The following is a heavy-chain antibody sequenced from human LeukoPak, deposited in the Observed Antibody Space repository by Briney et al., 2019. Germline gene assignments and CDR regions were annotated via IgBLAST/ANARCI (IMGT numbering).Heavy chain of an antibody. CDR3: ARGEESLGYCSGGSCSYMDV. CDR2: IYHSGST. Sequence: SETLSLTCTVSGGSLSGHYWGWIRQPPGKGLEWIGSIYHSGSTYYNPSLKSRVTISVDTSKNQFSLKLSSVTAADTAVYYCARGEESLGYCSGGSCSYMDVWGKGTTVTVSS. D-gene: IGHD2-15*01. V-gene: IGHV4-38-2*02. CDR1: GGSLSGHY. J-gene: IGHJ6*03.